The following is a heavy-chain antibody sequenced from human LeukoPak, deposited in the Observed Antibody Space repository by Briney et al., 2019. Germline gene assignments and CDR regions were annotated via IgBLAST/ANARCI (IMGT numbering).Heavy chain of an antibody. V-gene: IGHV4-38-2*02. D-gene: IGHD1-26*01. J-gene: IGHJ3*02. CDR2: IYHSGST. Sequence: SETLSLTCAVSGYSISSGYYWGWIRQPPGKGLEWIGSIYHSGSTNYNPSLKSRVTMSVDTSKNQFSLKLSSVTAADTAVYYCARDLPGGATTGSDAFDIWGQGTMVTVSS. CDR1: GYSISSGYY. CDR3: ARDLPGGATTGSDAFDI.